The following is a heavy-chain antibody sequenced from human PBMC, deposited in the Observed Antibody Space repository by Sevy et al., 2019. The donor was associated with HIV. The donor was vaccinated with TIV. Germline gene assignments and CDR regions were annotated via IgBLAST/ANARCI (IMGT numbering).Heavy chain of an antibody. Sequence: SETLSLTCAVSGYSISSGYYWGWIRQPPGKGLERIGSIYHSGSTYYNPSLKSRVTISVDTSKNQFSLKLSSVTAAAMAVYYCAREGGVEPFDYWGQGTLVTVSS. D-gene: IGHD3-16*01. J-gene: IGHJ4*02. CDR3: AREGGVEPFDY. CDR1: GYSISSGYY. CDR2: IYHSGST. V-gene: IGHV4-38-2*02.